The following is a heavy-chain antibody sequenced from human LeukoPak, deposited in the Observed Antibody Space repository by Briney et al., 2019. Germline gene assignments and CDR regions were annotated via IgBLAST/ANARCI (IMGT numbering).Heavy chain of an antibody. J-gene: IGHJ4*02. CDR2: VDPEDGET. Sequence: ASVKVSCKVSGYTFTDYYMHWVQQAPGKGLEWMGLVDPEDGETIYAEKFQGRVTITADTSTDTAYMELSSLRSEDTAVYYCARVVRDGYNYYFDYWGQGTLVTVSS. CDR3: ARVVRDGYNYYFDY. D-gene: IGHD5-24*01. CDR1: GYTFTDYY. V-gene: IGHV1-69-2*01.